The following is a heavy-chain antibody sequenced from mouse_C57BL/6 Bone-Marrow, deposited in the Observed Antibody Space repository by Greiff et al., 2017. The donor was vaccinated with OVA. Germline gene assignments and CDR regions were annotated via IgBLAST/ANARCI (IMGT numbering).Heavy chain of an antibody. CDR1: GYSITSGYY. D-gene: IGHD2-4*01. CDR2: ISYDGSN. V-gene: IGHV3-6*01. J-gene: IGHJ4*01. CDR3: ARLGYDYDRGYYAMDY. Sequence: DVKLVESGPGLVKPSQSLSLTCSVTGYSITSGYYWNWIRQFPGNKLEWMGYISYDGSNNYNPSLKNRISITRDTSKNQFFLKLNSVTTEDTATYYCARLGYDYDRGYYAMDYWGQGTSVTVSS.